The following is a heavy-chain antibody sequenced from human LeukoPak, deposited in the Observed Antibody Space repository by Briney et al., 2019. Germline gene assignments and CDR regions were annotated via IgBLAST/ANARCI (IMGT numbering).Heavy chain of an antibody. J-gene: IGHJ4*02. CDR2: VYHSGST. V-gene: IGHV4-4*02. CDR3: ARRGYSTNCFDY. CDR1: GGSISSGDYY. Sequence: PSETLSLTCTVSGGSISSGDYYWSWVRQPPGKGLEWIGEVYHSGSTSYNPSLQSRVTISVDKSKNQFSLRLTSVTAADTAVYYCARRGYSTNCFDYWGQGTLVTVSS. D-gene: IGHD2-2*01.